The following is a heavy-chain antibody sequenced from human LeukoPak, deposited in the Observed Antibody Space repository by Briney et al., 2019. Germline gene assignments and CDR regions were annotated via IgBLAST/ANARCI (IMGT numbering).Heavy chain of an antibody. CDR2: IIPIFGTA. CDR3: ARALAAGSFHFADY. J-gene: IGHJ4*02. CDR1: GGTFSSYA. Sequence: ASVKVSCKASGGTFSSYAISWVRQAPGQGLEWMGGIIPIFGTANYAQKFQGRVTITADESTSTAYMELSSLRSEDTAVYYCARALAAGSFHFADYWGQGTLVTVSS. D-gene: IGHD6-13*01. V-gene: IGHV1-69*13.